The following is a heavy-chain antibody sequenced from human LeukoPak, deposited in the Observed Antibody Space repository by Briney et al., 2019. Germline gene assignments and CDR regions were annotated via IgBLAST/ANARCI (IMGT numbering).Heavy chain of an antibody. CDR2: IYYSGST. CDR3: ARDGDIVVVDAFDI. V-gene: IGHV4-59*12. Sequence: SETLSLTCTVSGGSISNYYWSWIRQPPGKGLEWIGYIYYSGSTNYNPSLKSRVTISVDTSKNQFSLKLSSVTAADTAVYYCARDGDIVVVDAFDIWGQGTMVTVSS. J-gene: IGHJ3*02. CDR1: GGSISNYY. D-gene: IGHD2-2*01.